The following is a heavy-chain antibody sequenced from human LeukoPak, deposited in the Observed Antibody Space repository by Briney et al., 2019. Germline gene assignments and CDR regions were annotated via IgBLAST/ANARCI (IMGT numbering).Heavy chain of an antibody. V-gene: IGHV3-48*03. CDR2: ISSSGSTI. D-gene: IGHD3-10*01. J-gene: IGHJ4*02. CDR3: ARDYGSGSYYEGR. CDR1: GFTFDDYG. Sequence: PGGSLRLSCAASGFTFDDYGMSWVRQAPGKGLEWVSYISSSGSTIYYADSVKGRFTISRDNAKNSLYLQMNSLRAEDTAVYYCARDYGSGSYYEGRWGQGTLVTVSS.